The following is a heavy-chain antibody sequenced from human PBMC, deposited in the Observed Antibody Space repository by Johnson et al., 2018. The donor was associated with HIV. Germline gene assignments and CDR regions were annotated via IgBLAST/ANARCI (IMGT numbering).Heavy chain of an antibody. D-gene: IGHD4-17*01. V-gene: IGHV3-15*01. CDR1: GFTFSNAW. Sequence: VQLLESGGGLVKPGGSLRLSCAASGFTFSNAWMSWVRQAPGKGLEWVGRIKSKTDGGTTDYAAPVKGRFTISRDDSKNTLYLQMNSLKTEDTAVYYCTTAFTVTGAFDIWGQGTMVTVSS. CDR2: IKSKTDGGTT. CDR3: TTAFTVTGAFDI. J-gene: IGHJ3*02.